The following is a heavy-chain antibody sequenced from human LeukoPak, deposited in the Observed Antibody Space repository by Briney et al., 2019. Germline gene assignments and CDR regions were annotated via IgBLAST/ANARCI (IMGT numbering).Heavy chain of an antibody. D-gene: IGHD3-22*01. Sequence: ASVKVSCKASGYTFTAYYIHWVRQAPGQGLEWMGWINPNTGGTKSAQKFQGRVTMTRDTSISTAYMELSRLRSDDTAVYYCARDLYYDSSGYYFPFDYWGQGTLVTVSS. CDR1: GYTFTAYY. J-gene: IGHJ4*02. CDR2: INPNTGGT. CDR3: ARDLYYDSSGYYFPFDY. V-gene: IGHV1-2*02.